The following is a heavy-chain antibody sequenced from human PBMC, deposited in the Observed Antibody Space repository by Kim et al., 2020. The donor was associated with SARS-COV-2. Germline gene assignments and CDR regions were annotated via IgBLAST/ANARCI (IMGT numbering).Heavy chain of an antibody. CDR2: IYYSGST. CDR3: ARGPFSRGGWFDP. J-gene: IGHJ5*02. D-gene: IGHD6-25*01. CDR1: GGSISSGGYY. Sequence: SETLSLTCTVSGGSISSGGYYWSWIRQHPGKGLEWIGYIYYSGSTYYNPSLKSRVTISVDTSKNQFSLKLSSVTAADTAVYYCARGPFSRGGWFDPWGQGTLVTVSS. V-gene: IGHV4-31*03.